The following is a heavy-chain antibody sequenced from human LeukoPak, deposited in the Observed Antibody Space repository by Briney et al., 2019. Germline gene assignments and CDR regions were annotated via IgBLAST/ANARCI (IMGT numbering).Heavy chain of an antibody. V-gene: IGHV3-21*04. CDR1: GFTFSTSN. Sequence: PGGSLRLSCAGSGFTFSTSNMNWVRQAPGKGLEWVSSISSTSSFIYYADSVKGRFTMSRDNAKNSLYLEMNSLRAEDTAVYYCARTPSGSYDGEIDYWGQGTLVTVSS. CDR3: ARTPSGSYDGEIDY. CDR2: ISSTSSFI. J-gene: IGHJ4*02. D-gene: IGHD1-26*01.